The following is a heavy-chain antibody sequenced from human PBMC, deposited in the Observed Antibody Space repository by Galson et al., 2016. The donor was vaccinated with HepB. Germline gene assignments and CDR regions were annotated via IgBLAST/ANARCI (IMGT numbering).Heavy chain of an antibody. D-gene: IGHD2-2*01. CDR3: TTMGGCVGYCSNTPIYDWDV. Sequence: SLRLSCAASGFTFSGSGIHWVRQASGKGLERVARIGSKANSHATEYAASVTGRFTISRDDSKNTAYLQMNSLKTEDTAVYCCTTMGGCVGYCSNTPIYDWDVWGQGTTVTVSS. CDR1: GFTFSGSG. CDR2: IGSKANSHAT. J-gene: IGHJ6*02. V-gene: IGHV3-73*01.